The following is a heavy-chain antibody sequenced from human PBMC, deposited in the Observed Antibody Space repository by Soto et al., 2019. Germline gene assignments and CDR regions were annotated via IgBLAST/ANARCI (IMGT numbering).Heavy chain of an antibody. D-gene: IGHD4-4*01. J-gene: IGHJ6*02. V-gene: IGHV3-30*02. CDR2: IWYDGSSQ. Sequence: GGSLRLSCEASGFTFRNSGMEWIRQAPGKGLEWVARIWYDGSSQYYADSVKGRFTISRDNSKNTLYMEMNSVRVEDTAVYYCARDMGSNYDGMDVWGQGTTVTVSS. CDR3: ARDMGSNYDGMDV. CDR1: GFTFRNSG.